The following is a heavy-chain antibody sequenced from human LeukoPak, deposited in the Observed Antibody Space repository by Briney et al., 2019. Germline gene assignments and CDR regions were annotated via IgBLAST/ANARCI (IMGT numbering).Heavy chain of an antibody. CDR3: AKDRPDYYGSGSYMAY. Sequence: GGSLRLSCAASGFTFSSYGMHWVRQAPGKGLEWVAFIRYDGSNKYYADSVKGRFTISRDNSKNTLYLQMNSLRAEDTAVYYCAKDRPDYYGSGSYMAYWGQGTLVTVSS. CDR2: IRYDGSNK. J-gene: IGHJ4*02. D-gene: IGHD3-10*01. V-gene: IGHV3-30*02. CDR1: GFTFSSYG.